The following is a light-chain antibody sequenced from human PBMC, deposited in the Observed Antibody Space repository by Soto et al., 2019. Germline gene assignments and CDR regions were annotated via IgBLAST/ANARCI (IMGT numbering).Light chain of an antibody. V-gene: IGKV1-5*01. Sequence: IPLTQSPSTLAAPVGDTGTIAFRASQSISSWSCYYQQQARKATHLLLYDASSVKSGAPTSSSGSGVGTDFPLTISSLQPDDFASYYCQQYNSYRTFGQGTKVDNK. CDR3: QQYNSYRT. CDR2: DAS. CDR1: QSISSW. J-gene: IGKJ1*01.